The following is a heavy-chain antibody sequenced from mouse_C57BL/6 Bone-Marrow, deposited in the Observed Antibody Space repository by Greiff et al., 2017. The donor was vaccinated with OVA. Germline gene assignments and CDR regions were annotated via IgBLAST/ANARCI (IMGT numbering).Heavy chain of an antibody. Sequence: EVKLMESGGGLVQPGGSMKLSCVASGFTFSNYWMNWVRQSPEKGLEWVAQIRLKSDNYATHYAESVKGRFTISRDDSKSSVYLQMNNLRAEDTGIYYCTEDYDPSFAYWGQGTLVTVSA. D-gene: IGHD2-4*01. V-gene: IGHV6-3*01. CDR2: IRLKSDNYAT. J-gene: IGHJ3*01. CDR1: GFTFSNYW. CDR3: TEDYDPSFAY.